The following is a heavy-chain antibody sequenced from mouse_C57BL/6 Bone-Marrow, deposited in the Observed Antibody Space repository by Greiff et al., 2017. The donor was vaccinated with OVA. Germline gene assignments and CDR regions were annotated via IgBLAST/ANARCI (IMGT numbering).Heavy chain of an antibody. CDR3: ARGNPYYYGSRGLFAY. CDR1: GYTFTSYW. CDR2: INPSNGGT. V-gene: IGHV1-53*01. J-gene: IGHJ3*01. D-gene: IGHD1-1*01. Sequence: QVQLQQPGTELVKPGASVKLSCKASGYTFTSYWMHWVKQRPGQGLEWIGNINPSNGGTNYNEKFKSKATLTVDKSSSTAYMQLSSLTSEDSAVYYCARGNPYYYGSRGLFAYWGQGTLVTVSA.